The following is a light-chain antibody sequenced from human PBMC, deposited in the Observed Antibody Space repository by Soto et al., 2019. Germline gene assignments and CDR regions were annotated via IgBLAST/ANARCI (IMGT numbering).Light chain of an antibody. V-gene: IGLV1-40*01. CDR2: RNN. J-gene: IGLJ3*02. Sequence: QSVLTQPPPVSGAPGQRVTISCTGSSSNIGAGHDVHWYQQRPGTAPKLLIYRNNNRPSGVPDRFSGSTSGTSASLAITGLQAEDETDYHCQSYDSSLSGSVFGGGTKVTV. CDR1: SSNIGAGHD. CDR3: QSYDSSLSGSV.